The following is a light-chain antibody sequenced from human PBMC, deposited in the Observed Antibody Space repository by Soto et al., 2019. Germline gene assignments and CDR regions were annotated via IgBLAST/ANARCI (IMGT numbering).Light chain of an antibody. J-gene: IGKJ1*01. Sequence: EIVLAQSPGTLSLSPGERATVSCRASQTVSSKLAWYQHKPGQAPRLLIYDTSNRATGIPARFSGSGSGTDFTLTISSLEPEDFAVYYCHQRKSWPRTFGQGTKVDNK. CDR2: DTS. CDR3: HQRKSWPRT. V-gene: IGKV3-11*01. CDR1: QTVSSK.